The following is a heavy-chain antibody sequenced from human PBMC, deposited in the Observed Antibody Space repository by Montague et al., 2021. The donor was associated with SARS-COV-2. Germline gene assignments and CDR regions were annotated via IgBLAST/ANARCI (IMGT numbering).Heavy chain of an antibody. J-gene: IGHJ2*01. D-gene: IGHD2-21*02. Sequence: TLSLTCTVSGGSISSGGYYWSWIRQHPGKGLEWIGYIYYSGSTYYNPSLKSRDTISVDTSKNQFSLKLSSVTAADTAVYYCARVHIVVVTAMRYFDLWGRGTLVTVSS. CDR1: GGSISSGGYY. V-gene: IGHV4-31*03. CDR2: IYYSGST. CDR3: ARVHIVVVTAMRYFDL.